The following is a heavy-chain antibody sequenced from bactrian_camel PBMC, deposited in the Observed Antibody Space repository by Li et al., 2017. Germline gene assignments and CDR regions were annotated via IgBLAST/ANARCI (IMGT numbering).Heavy chain of an antibody. V-gene: IGHV3S53*01. J-gene: IGHJ6*01. CDR3: AGDSTVTRACYCIGDYCYTPVSGY. CDR1: LNLDSRYC. D-gene: IGHD2*01. Sequence: HVQLVESGGGSVQAGGSLRLSCAMSLNLDSRYCLGWIRQVPGKEREGVAVIDSDGSTDYADSVKGRFTISRDNTKNTLFLQMDGLKPEDTAMYFCAGDSTVTRACYCIGDYCYTPVSGYWGQGTQVTVS. CDR2: IDSDGST.